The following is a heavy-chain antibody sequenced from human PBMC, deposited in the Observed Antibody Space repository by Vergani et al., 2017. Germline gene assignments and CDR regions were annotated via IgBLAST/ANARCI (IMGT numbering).Heavy chain of an antibody. J-gene: IGHJ4*02. Sequence: QVQLVQSGAEVKKPGASVKVSCKASGYTFTSYAMHWVRQAPGKRLEWMGWINAGNGNTKYSQKFQGRVTITRDTSASTAYMELSSLRSEDTAVYYCARYSTMVRGVIITARYWGQGTLVTVSS. CDR1: GYTFTSYA. V-gene: IGHV1-3*01. CDR3: ARYSTMVRGVIITARY. CDR2: INAGNGNT. D-gene: IGHD3-10*01.